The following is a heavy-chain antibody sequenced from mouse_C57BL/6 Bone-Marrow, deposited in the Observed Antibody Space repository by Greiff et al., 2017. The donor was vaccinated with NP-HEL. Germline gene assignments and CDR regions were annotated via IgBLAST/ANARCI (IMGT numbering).Heavy chain of an antibody. Sequence: QVQLKQPGAELVRPGTSVKLSCKASGYTFTSYWMHWVKQRPGQGLEWIGVIDPSDSYTNYNQKFKGKATLTVDTSSSTAYMQLSSLTSEDAAVYYCASNFAWTTVVATDYWGQGTTLTVSS. CDR1: GYTFTSYW. CDR3: ASNFAWTTVVATDY. CDR2: IDPSDSYT. D-gene: IGHD1-1*01. J-gene: IGHJ2*01. V-gene: IGHV1-59*01.